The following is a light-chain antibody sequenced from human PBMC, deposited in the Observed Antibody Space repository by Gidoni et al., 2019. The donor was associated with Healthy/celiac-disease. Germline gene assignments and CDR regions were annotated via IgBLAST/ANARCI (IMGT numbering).Light chain of an antibody. V-gene: IGKV2-28*01. Sequence: DSVMTQSPLYLPVTPGEPASISCRSSQSLLHSNGYNYLDWYLQKPGQSPQLLIYLGSNRASGVPDRFSGSGSGTDFTLKISRVEAEDVGVYYCMQALQTPMYTFGQGPKLEIK. CDR1: QSLLHSNGYNY. CDR2: LGS. J-gene: IGKJ2*01. CDR3: MQALQTPMYT.